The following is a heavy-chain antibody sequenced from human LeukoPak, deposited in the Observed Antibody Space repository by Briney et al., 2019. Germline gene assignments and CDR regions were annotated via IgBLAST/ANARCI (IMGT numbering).Heavy chain of an antibody. V-gene: IGHV4-59*08. Sequence: SETLSLTCTVSGGSISSYYWSWIRQPPGKGLEWIGYIYYSGSTNYNPSLKSRVTISVDTSKNQFSLKLSSVTAADTAVYYCARHRIQSDGGWTPSVLDYWGQGTLVTVSS. CDR1: GGSISSYY. J-gene: IGHJ4*02. D-gene: IGHD6-19*01. CDR2: IYYSGST. CDR3: ARHRIQSDGGWTPSVLDY.